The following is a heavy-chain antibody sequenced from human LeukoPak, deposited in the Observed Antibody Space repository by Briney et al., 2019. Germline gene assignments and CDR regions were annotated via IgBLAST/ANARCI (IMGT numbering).Heavy chain of an antibody. V-gene: IGHV3-53*01. CDR2: IYSGGST. CDR3: ARGGDFWSGYYFDY. J-gene: IGHJ4*02. Sequence: GGSLRLSCTASGFTFSDYAMSWVRQAPGKGLEWVSVIYSGGSTYYADSVKGRFTISRDNSKNTLYLQMNSLRAEDTAVYYCARGGDFWSGYYFDYWGQGTLVTVSS. CDR1: GFTFSDYA. D-gene: IGHD3-3*01.